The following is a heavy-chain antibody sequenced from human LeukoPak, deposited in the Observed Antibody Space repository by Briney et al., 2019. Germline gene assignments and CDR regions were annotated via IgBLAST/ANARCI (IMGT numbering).Heavy chain of an antibody. CDR3: ARGRQSPRYRSSTSCYAWWFDP. V-gene: IGHV4-39*01. CDR1: GGSISSSYYY. J-gene: IGHJ5*02. CDR2: IYSSGST. Sequence: SETLSLTCTVSGGSISSSYYYWGWIRQPPGKGLEWLGSIYSSGSTYYNPSLKSRVTISVDTSKNQFSLKLSSVTAADTAVYYCARGRQSPRYRSSTSCYAWWFDPWGQGTLVTVSS. D-gene: IGHD2-2*01.